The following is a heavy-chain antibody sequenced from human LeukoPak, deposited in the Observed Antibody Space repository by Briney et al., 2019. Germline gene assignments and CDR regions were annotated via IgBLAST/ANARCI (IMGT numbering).Heavy chain of an antibody. D-gene: IGHD3-22*01. V-gene: IGHV1-69*05. J-gene: IGHJ4*02. CDR3: ARDGPPEAHTYYYDSSGYFS. CDR2: IIPIFGTA. Sequence: GSSVKVSCKASGGTFSSYAISWVRQAPGQGLEWMGGIIPIFGTANYAQKFQGRVTITTDESTSTAYMELSSLRSEDTAVYYCARDGPPEAHTYYYDSSGYFSWGQGTLVTVSS. CDR1: GGTFSSYA.